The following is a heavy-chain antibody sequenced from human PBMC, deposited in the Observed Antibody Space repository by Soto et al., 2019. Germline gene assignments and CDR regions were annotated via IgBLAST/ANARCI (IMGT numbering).Heavy chain of an antibody. Sequence: QVQLVQSGAEVKRPGASVKVSCKASGYTFTDYDINWVRQAPGQGLEWVGRMNPNSGRTDYAQKFQARVTMTRDTSISTAYLELSSLGYEDTAVFYCSTWGRNGWYTGFFWGQGTLVTVAS. V-gene: IGHV1-8*01. J-gene: IGHJ4*02. D-gene: IGHD6-19*01. CDR1: GYTFTDYD. CDR2: MNPNSGRT. CDR3: STWGRNGWYTGFF.